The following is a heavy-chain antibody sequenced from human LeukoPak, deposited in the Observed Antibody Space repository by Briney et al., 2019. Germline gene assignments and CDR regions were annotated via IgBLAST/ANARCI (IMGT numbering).Heavy chain of an antibody. V-gene: IGHV3-23*01. CDR1: GFTFSSYA. J-gene: IGHJ4*02. CDR3: ASSRGGRNQFDY. D-gene: IGHD3-10*01. CDR2: ISASGGST. Sequence: GGSLRLSCVTSGFTFSSYAMNWVRQAPGKGLEWVSGISASGGSTYYAASVRGRFTISRDGSYRKLHLQMNNLRAEDTAVYYCASSRGGRNQFDYWGQGSLVTVSS.